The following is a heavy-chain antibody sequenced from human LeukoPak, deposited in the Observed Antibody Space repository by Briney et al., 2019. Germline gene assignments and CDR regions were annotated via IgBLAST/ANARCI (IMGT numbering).Heavy chain of an antibody. CDR3: ASTPTTYCSSTSCYYYYYMDV. Sequence: SETLSLTCTVSGGSISSYYWSWIRQPAGKGLEWIGRIYTSGSTNYNPSLKSRVTMSVDTSKNQFSLKLSSVTAADTAVYYCASTPTTYCSSTSCYYYYYMDVWGKGTTVTVSS. CDR1: GGSISSYY. CDR2: IYTSGST. J-gene: IGHJ6*03. V-gene: IGHV4-4*07. D-gene: IGHD2-2*01.